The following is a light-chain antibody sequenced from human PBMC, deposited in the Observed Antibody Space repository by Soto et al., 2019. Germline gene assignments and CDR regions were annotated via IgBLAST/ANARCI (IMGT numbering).Light chain of an antibody. J-gene: IGKJ1*01. CDR1: QAVNTR. CDR2: LAS. Sequence: EIQLTQSPATLSASAGDRVLLPCRASQAVNTRLAWYQHKPGQAPRLLIYLASNRAAGVPDRVSGSGSGTDFTLTISDVEPEEFAVYDCHQHQSWPRTFGQGTKVDI. CDR3: HQHQSWPRT. V-gene: IGKV3D-11*03.